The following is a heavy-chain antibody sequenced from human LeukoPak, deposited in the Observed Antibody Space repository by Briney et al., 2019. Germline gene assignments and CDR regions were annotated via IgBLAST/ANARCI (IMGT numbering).Heavy chain of an antibody. CDR1: GGSISSYY. V-gene: IGHV4-59*01. D-gene: IGHD3-10*01. Sequence: SETLSLTCTVSGGSISSYYWSWIRQPPGKGLEWIGYIYYSGSTNYNPSLKSRVTISVDTSKNQFSLKLSSVTAADTAVYYCARGFNPYYYGSGSYYPSDYWGQGTLVTVSS. CDR2: IYYSGST. CDR3: ARGFNPYYYGSGSYYPSDY. J-gene: IGHJ4*02.